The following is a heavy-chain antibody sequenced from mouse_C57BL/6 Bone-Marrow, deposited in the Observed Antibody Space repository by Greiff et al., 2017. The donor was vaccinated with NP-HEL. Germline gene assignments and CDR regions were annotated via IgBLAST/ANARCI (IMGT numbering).Heavy chain of an antibody. CDR3: ARWYYGSRGYFDY. V-gene: IGHV1-19*01. CDR2: INPYNGGT. Sequence: LVKPGASVKMSCKASGYTFTDYYMNWVKQSHGKSLEWIGVINPYNGGTSYNQKFKGKATLTVDKSSSTAYMELNSLTSEDSAVYYCARWYYGSRGYFDYWGQGTTLTVSS. CDR1: GYTFTDYY. D-gene: IGHD1-1*01. J-gene: IGHJ2*01.